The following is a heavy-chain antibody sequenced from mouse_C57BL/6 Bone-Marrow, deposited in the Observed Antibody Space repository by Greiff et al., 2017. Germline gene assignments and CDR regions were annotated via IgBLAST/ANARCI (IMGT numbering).Heavy chain of an antibody. CDR3: ARDYGSSYWYFDV. D-gene: IGHD1-1*01. CDR2: IYPRDGST. J-gene: IGHJ1*03. V-gene: IGHV1-85*01. CDR1: GYTFTSYD. Sequence: QVQLQQSGPELVKPGASVQLSCKASGYTFTSYDINWVKQRPGQGLEWIGWIYPRDGSTKYNEKFKGKATLTVGTSSSTAYMELHSLTSEDSAVYFCARDYGSSYWYFDVWGTGTTVTVSS.